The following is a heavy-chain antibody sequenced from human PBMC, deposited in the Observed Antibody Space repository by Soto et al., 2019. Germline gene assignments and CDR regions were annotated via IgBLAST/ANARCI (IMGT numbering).Heavy chain of an antibody. CDR1: GFTFSSYG. CDR3: ARVTLFRSGGRNYHFAY. J-gene: IGHJ4*02. Sequence: GGSLRLSCASSGFTFSSYGMHWVRQAPGKGLEWVAVIWYDGSNKYYADSVKGRFTISRDNSKNTLYLQMNSLRAEDTAVYYCARVTLFRSGGRNYHFAYWGQGTLVTVSS. V-gene: IGHV3-33*01. CDR2: IWYDGSNK. D-gene: IGHD2-15*01.